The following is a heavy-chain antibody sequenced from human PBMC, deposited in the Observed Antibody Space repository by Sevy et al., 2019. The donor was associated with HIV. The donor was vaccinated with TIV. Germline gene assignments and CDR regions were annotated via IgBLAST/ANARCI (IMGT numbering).Heavy chain of an antibody. CDR2: NSCSSSYI. V-gene: IGHV3-21*01. CDR3: ARTIGRVGAGGDNYYGMDV. D-gene: IGHD1-26*01. J-gene: IGHJ6*02. Sequence: GESLKISCAASGFTFSSYSMNWVRQAPGEGLEWVSSNSCSSSYICYADSVEGRFTISRDNAKNLLYLQMNSLRAEDTAVYYCARTIGRVGAGGDNYYGMDVWGQGTTVTVSS. CDR1: GFTFSSYS.